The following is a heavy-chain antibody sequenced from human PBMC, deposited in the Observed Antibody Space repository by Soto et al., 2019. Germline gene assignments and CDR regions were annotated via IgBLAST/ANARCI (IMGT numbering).Heavy chain of an antibody. J-gene: IGHJ4*02. V-gene: IGHV3-23*01. D-gene: IGHD1-1*01. CDR1: GFTFSSYA. Sequence: EVQLLESGGGLVQPGGSLRLSCAASGFTFSSYAMSWVRQAPGKGLEWVSAISGSGGSTYYADSVKGRFTISRDNSKNTHCLQMNSFGAEDTAVYYGAKDTMLALYYCDSWGRGTLVTVSS. CDR2: ISGSGGST. CDR3: AKDTMLALYYCDS.